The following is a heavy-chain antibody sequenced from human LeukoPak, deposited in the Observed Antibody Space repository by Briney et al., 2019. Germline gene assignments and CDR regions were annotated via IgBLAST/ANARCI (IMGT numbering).Heavy chain of an antibody. CDR1: GFTFSSYW. D-gene: IGHD4-17*01. V-gene: IGHV3-74*01. Sequence: QPGGSLRLSCAASGFTFSSYWMHWVRHAPGKGLVWVSRINSDGSSTSYADSVKGRFTISRDNAKNTLYLQTNSLRAEDTAVYYCVRDNFPYGETRWGQGTLVTVSS. CDR3: VRDNFPYGETR. CDR2: INSDGSST. J-gene: IGHJ4*02.